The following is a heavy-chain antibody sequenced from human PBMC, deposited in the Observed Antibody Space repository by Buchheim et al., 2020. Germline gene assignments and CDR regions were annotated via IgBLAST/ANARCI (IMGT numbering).Heavy chain of an antibody. V-gene: IGHV3-30*18. CDR2: ITYNGSNK. CDR3: AKEGRVNACDM. D-gene: IGHD4-23*01. CDR1: GFTFSSYG. J-gene: IGHJ3*02. Sequence: QVQLVESGGGVVKPGGSLRLSCAASGFTFSSYGMHWVRQAPGKGLEWVAVITYNGSNKYYADSVKGRFTISRDNAKNTLYLQMNSLRAEDTDVYYCAKEGRVNACDMWGEGT.